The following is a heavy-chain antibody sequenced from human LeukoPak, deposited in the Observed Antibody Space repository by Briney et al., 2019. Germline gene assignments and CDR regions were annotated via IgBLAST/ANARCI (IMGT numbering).Heavy chain of an antibody. CDR3: ATGGDDP. J-gene: IGHJ5*02. CDR1: GGSFSGYY. V-gene: IGHV4-34*01. Sequence: SETLSLTCAVYGGSFSGYYWSWIRQPPGKGLEWIGEINHSGSTNYNPSLKSRVTISVDTSKNQFSLKLSSVTAADTAVYYCATGGDDPWGQGTLVTVSS. CDR2: INHSGST. D-gene: IGHD3-10*01.